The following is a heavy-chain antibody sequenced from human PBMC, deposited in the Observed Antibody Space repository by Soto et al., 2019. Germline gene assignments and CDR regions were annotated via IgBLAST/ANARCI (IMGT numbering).Heavy chain of an antibody. V-gene: IGHV3-7*01. J-gene: IGHJ4*02. CDR2: INQDGSEK. D-gene: IGHD2-15*01. Sequence: EVQLVESGGGLVQPGGSLRLSCAASRLTFSNYWMNWVRQAPGKGLEWVANINQDGSEKYNVDSVKGRFTISRDNSKNSLYLQMNRLRDEDTAVYYCATLGVGNLGYWGQGTLVTVSS. CDR1: RLTFSNYW. CDR3: ATLGVGNLGY.